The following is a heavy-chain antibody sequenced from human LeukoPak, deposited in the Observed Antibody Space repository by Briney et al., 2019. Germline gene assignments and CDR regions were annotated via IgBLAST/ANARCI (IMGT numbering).Heavy chain of an antibody. CDR3: ARQMVRLGELSPDY. J-gene: IGHJ4*02. V-gene: IGHV7-4-1*02. Sequence: AASVTVSFTASGYTFTIYAMNWVRQAPGQGLEWMGWIDTNTGNPTYAQGFTGRFVFSLDTSVSTAYLQISSLKAEDTAVYYCARQMVRLGELSPDYWGQGTLVTVSS. CDR1: GYTFTIYA. D-gene: IGHD3-16*02. CDR2: IDTNTGNP.